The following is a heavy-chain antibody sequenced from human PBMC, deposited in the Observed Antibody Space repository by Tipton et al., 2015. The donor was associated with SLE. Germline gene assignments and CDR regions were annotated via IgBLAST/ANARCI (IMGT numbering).Heavy chain of an antibody. V-gene: IGHV1-18*01. CDR2: ISAYNGNT. D-gene: IGHD2-2*01. J-gene: IGHJ4*02. Sequence: QSGPEVKKPGASVKVSCKASGYTFTSYGISWVRQAPGQGLEWMGWISAYNGNTNYAQKLQGRVTMTTDTSTSTAYMELRSLRSDDTAVYYCARDRRYCSSTSCYPLDYWGQGTLVTVSS. CDR1: GYTFTSYG. CDR3: ARDRRYCSSTSCYPLDY.